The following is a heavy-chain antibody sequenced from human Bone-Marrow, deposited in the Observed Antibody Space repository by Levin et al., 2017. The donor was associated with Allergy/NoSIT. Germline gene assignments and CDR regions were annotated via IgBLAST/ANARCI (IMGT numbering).Heavy chain of an antibody. CDR1: GFSLSTSGMR. CDR3: ARTSYDSSGYYSDY. Sequence: SGPTLVKPTQTLTLTCTFSGFSLSTSGMRVSWIRQPPGKALEWLARIDWDDDKFYSTSLKTRLTISKDTSKNQVVLTMTNMDPVDTATYYCARTSYDSSGYYSDYWGQGTLVTVSS. CDR2: IDWDDDK. V-gene: IGHV2-70*04. D-gene: IGHD3-22*01. J-gene: IGHJ4*02.